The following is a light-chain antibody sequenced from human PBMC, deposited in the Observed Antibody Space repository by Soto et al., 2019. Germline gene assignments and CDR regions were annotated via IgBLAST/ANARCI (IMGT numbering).Light chain of an antibody. J-gene: IGLJ3*02. CDR2: DVS. Sequence: QSALTQPRSVSGSPGQSVTISCTGTSSDLGGYNYVSWYQQHPGKVPKLMIYDVSNRPSGVPDRFSGSKSGNTASLTISRLQAEDEADHFCCSYAGSPWVFGGGTKLTVL. V-gene: IGLV2-11*01. CDR3: CSYAGSPWV. CDR1: SSDLGGYNY.